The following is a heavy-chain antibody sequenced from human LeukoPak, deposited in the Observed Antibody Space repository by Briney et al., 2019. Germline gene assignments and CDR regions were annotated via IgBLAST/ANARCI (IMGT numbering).Heavy chain of an antibody. Sequence: SVKVSCKASGGTFSSYAISWVRQAPGQGLEWMGGIIPIFGTANYAQKFQGRVTITADESTSTAYMELSSLRSEDTAVYYCARDVWSGYYHYYYGMDVWGQGTTVTVSS. CDR2: IIPIFGTA. CDR1: GGTFSSYA. CDR3: ARDVWSGYYHYYYGMDV. J-gene: IGHJ6*02. V-gene: IGHV1-69*13. D-gene: IGHD3-3*01.